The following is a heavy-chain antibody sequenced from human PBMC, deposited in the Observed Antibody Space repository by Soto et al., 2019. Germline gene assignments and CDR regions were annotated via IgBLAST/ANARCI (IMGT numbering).Heavy chain of an antibody. Sequence: EASVKVSCKASGYTFTSYGISWVRQAPGQGLEWMGWISAYNGNTNYAQKLQGRVTMTTDTSTSTAYMELRSLRSDDTAVYYCARQPPRVSPHYYHYYMDVWGKGTTVTVSS. CDR2: ISAYNGNT. CDR3: ARQPPRVSPHYYHYYMDV. J-gene: IGHJ6*03. D-gene: IGHD2-8*01. CDR1: GYTFTSYG. V-gene: IGHV1-18*01.